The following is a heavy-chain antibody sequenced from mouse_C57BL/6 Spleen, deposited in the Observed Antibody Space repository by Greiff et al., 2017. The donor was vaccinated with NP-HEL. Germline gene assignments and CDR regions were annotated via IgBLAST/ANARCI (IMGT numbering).Heavy chain of an antibody. CDR1: GYTFTDHT. CDR2: IYPRDGST. J-gene: IGHJ4*01. V-gene: IGHV1-78*01. D-gene: IGHD2-2*01. CDR3: ARRGGGLRRDYYAMDY. Sequence: VQVVESDAELVKPGASVKISCKVSGYTFTDHTIHWMKQRPEQGLEWIGYIYPRDGSTKYNEKFKGKGTLTADKSSSTAYMQLNSLTSEDSAVYFCARRGGGLRRDYYAMDYWGQGTSVTVSS.